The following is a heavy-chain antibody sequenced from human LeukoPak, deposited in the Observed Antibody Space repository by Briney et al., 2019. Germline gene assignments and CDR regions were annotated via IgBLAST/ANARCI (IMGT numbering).Heavy chain of an antibody. Sequence: PGRSLRLSCAASGFTFSSNGMSWVRQAPGRGLEWVSVISGSGGSPDYTDSVKGRFTISRDNSKNTLYLQMNSLRAEDTAVYYCAKGGKTIMCPTSCYDYWGQGTLVTVSS. J-gene: IGHJ4*02. CDR2: ISGSGGSP. CDR3: AKGGKTIMCPTSCYDY. CDR1: GFTFSSNG. D-gene: IGHD2-2*01. V-gene: IGHV3-23*01.